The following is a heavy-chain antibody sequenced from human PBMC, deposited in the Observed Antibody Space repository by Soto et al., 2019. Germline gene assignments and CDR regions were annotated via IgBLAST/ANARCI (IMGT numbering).Heavy chain of an antibody. CDR2: TYYSSKWYN. CDR1: WDSFSINISG. CDR3: ARDIYAVFDY. J-gene: IGHJ4*02. D-gene: IGHD2-2*02. Sequence: SQTLSLTCAISWDSFSINISGLDLIRQSPSRGLEWLGRTYYSSKWYNDYSVSVKIRITINPDTSKNQFSLQLNSVTPEDTAVYYCARDIYAVFDYWGQGNLVTVSS. V-gene: IGHV6-1*01.